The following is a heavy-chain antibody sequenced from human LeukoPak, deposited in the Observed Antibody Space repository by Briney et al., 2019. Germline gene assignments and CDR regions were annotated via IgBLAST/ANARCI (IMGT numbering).Heavy chain of an antibody. Sequence: PGGSLRLSCAVSGFTFSSYSMNWVRQAPGKGLEWVSYISSSSSTIYYADSVKGRFTISRDNAKNSLYLQMNSLRAEDTAVYYCARDHPDYSSRGSGVDYWGQGTLVTVSS. CDR1: GFTFSSYS. D-gene: IGHD6-13*01. V-gene: IGHV3-48*01. CDR3: ARDHPDYSSRGSGVDY. CDR2: ISSSSSTI. J-gene: IGHJ4*02.